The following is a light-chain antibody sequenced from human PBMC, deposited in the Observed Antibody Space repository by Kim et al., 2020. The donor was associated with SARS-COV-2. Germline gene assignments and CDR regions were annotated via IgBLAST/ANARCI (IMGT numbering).Light chain of an antibody. CDR3: QQYTRYWT. CDR1: QNITTF. Sequence: DVQMTQSPSTLSASVGDRVTITCRASQNITTFLAWYQQKPGKPPKLLIYEASILESGVPSRFSGGGSGTEFTLTISSLQPGDFSTYFCQQYTRYWTFGQGTKVDIK. V-gene: IGKV1-5*01. CDR2: EAS. J-gene: IGKJ1*01.